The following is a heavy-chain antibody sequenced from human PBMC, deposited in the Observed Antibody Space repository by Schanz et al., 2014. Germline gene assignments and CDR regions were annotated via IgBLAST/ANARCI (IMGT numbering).Heavy chain of an antibody. CDR2: ISDSGTYT. CDR1: GFTLSNYA. J-gene: IGHJ4*02. CDR3: ARGGSGSHYRLDY. D-gene: IGHD1-26*01. V-gene: IGHV3-48*01. Sequence: EVQLLESGGGLVQPGGSLRLSCAAPGFTLSNYAMHWVRQAPGKGLEWLSYISDSGTYTNYADSMKGRFTVSRDNAENALYLQMNSLRAEDTGLYFCARGGSGSHYRLDYWGQGTLVTVSS.